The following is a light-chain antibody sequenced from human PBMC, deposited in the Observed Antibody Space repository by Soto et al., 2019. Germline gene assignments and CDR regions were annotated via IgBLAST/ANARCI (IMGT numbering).Light chain of an antibody. J-gene: IGKJ2*03. CDR1: EGLVYGDGNTY. CDR3: MQGTHCPFS. CDR2: AVS. Sequence: DVVLTQSPLFLSATLGQPASISCRSSEGLVYGDGNTYLSWFQRRPGHAPRRLIHAVSYRDSGVRERLSGGGSGTDFTLGISRVEAGDVGVCLCMQGTHCPFSFGQGTKLEIK. V-gene: IGKV2-30*01.